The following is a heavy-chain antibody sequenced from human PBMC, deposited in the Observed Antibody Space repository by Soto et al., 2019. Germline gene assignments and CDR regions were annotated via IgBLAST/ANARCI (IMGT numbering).Heavy chain of an antibody. Sequence: SETLSLTCTVSDGSLSPNYWGWIRQPPGKGLEWIGYIYYAGTTTYNPSLQSRVSISLDTSKNEVSLTLTSVTAADTAVYFCARLGAFYQAMDSWGQGTLVTVSS. D-gene: IGHD2-2*01. CDR3: ARLGAFYQAMDS. CDR2: IYYAGTT. J-gene: IGHJ1*01. CDR1: DGSLSPNY. V-gene: IGHV4-59*08.